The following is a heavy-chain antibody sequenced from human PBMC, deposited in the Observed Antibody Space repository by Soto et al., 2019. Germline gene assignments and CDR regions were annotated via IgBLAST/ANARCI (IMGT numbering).Heavy chain of an antibody. D-gene: IGHD6-19*01. CDR2: ISWNSGSI. CDR3: AKSFRGSGWYGYAFDI. V-gene: IGHV3-9*01. CDR1: GFTFDDYA. J-gene: IGHJ3*02. Sequence: EVQLVESGGGLVQPGRSLRLSCAASGFTFDDYAMHWVRQAPGKGLEWVSGISWNSGSIGYAESVKGRLTISRDNAKNSLYLQMNSLRAEDTALYYCAKSFRGSGWYGYAFDIWGQGTMVTVSS.